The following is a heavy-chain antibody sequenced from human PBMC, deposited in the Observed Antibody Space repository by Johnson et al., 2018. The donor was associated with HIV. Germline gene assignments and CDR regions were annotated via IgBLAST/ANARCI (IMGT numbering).Heavy chain of an antibody. J-gene: IGHJ3*02. CDR1: GFTFSNYG. Sequence: QVQLVESGGGVVQPGRSLRLSCAASGFTFSNYGMHWVRQAPGKGLEWVAFIRYDGSNKYYADSVKGRFTISRDNSKNTLYLQMNSLRAEDTAVYYCEKDPPGVDDIHAFDIWGQGTMVTVSS. CDR3: EKDPPGVDDIHAFDI. CDR2: IRYDGSNK. D-gene: IGHD3-9*01. V-gene: IGHV3-30*02.